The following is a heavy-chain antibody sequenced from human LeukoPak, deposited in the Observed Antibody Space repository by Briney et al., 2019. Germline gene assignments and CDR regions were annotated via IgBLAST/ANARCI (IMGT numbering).Heavy chain of an antibody. Sequence: ASVKVSCKASGYSFTSYGISWVRQAPGQRLEWMGWINAGNGNTKYSQKFQGRVTITRDTSASTAYMELSSLRSEDTAVYYCARTGNYGSGSYSDYWGQGTLVTVSS. CDR3: ARTGNYGSGSYSDY. D-gene: IGHD3-10*01. CDR1: GYSFTSYG. CDR2: INAGNGNT. J-gene: IGHJ4*02. V-gene: IGHV1-3*01.